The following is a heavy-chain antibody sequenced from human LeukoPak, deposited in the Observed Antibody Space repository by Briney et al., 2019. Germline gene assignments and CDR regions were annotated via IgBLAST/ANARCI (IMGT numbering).Heavy chain of an antibody. D-gene: IGHD5-12*01. J-gene: IGHJ4*02. Sequence: PGGSLRLSCAASGFTFSSYWMHWVRQAPGKGLVWVSRINSDGSSITYADSVKGRFTISRDNAKSTLYLQMNSLRVEDTAVYYCAGEGRVSGYDFDCWGQGTLVTVSS. CDR1: GFTFSSYW. V-gene: IGHV3-74*03. CDR3: AGEGRVSGYDFDC. CDR2: INSDGSSI.